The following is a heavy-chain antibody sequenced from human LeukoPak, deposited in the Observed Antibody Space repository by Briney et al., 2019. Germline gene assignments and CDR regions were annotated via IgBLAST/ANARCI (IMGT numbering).Heavy chain of an antibody. V-gene: IGHV4-31*03. Sequence: SETPSLTCTVSGGSISSGGYYWSWIRQHPGKGLEWIGYIYYSGSTYYNPSLKSRVTISVDTSKNQFSLKLSSVTAADTAVYYCARTYSSGWKIDYWGQGTLVTVSS. CDR2: IYYSGST. D-gene: IGHD6-19*01. CDR3: ARTYSSGWKIDY. J-gene: IGHJ4*02. CDR1: GGSISSGGYY.